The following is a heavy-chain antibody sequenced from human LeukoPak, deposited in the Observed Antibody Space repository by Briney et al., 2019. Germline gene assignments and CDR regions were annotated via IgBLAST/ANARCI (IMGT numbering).Heavy chain of an antibody. CDR3: GRGLMGSDDY. J-gene: IGHJ4*02. Sequence: GGSLRLSCAASGFTLSSYWMHCVRQAPGKGLVWVSRVNNDGSSTTYADSVKGRFTISRDNAKNTLYLQMNSLRVEDTTLYYYGRGLMGSDDYWGQGTLVTVSS. D-gene: IGHD2-8*01. CDR2: VNNDGSST. CDR1: GFTLSSYW. V-gene: IGHV3-74*01.